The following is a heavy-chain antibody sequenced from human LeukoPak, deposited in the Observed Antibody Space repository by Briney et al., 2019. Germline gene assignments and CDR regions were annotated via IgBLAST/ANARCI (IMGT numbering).Heavy chain of an antibody. V-gene: IGHV4-59*01. CDR3: ARSSITIFGVVIDAFDI. D-gene: IGHD3-3*01. J-gene: IGHJ3*02. CDR2: IYYSGST. Sequence: SETLSLTCTVSGGSISSYYWSWLRQPPGKGLEWIGYIYYSGSTNYNPSLKSRVTISVDTSKNQFSLKLSSVTAADTAVYYCARSSITIFGVVIDAFDIWGQGTMVTVSS. CDR1: GGSISSYY.